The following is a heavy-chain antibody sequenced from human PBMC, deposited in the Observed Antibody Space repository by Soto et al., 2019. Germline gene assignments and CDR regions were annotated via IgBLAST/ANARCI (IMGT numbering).Heavy chain of an antibody. CDR3: ARAGYSYGDSVGGYFQH. J-gene: IGHJ1*01. D-gene: IGHD5-18*01. Sequence: QVQLVQSGAEVKKPGSSVKVSCKASGGTFSSYAISWVRQAPGQGLEWMGGIIPIFGTANYAKKFQGRVTIPADESTSTAYMELSSLRSEDTAVYYCARAGYSYGDSVGGYFQHWGQGTLVTVSS. V-gene: IGHV1-69*01. CDR2: IIPIFGTA. CDR1: GGTFSSYA.